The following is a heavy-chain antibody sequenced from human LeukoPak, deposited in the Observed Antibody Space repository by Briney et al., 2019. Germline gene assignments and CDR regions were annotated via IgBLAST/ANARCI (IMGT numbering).Heavy chain of an antibody. J-gene: IGHJ4*02. CDR2: MNQDGSDT. Sequence: GGSLRLSCAVSGFTLSSDWMHWVRQAPGKGLGWVSRMNQDGSDTSYADSVKGRFTISRDNAKNAVYLQMNSLRAEDSAVYYCATVFGYWGQGTLVTVSS. CDR1: GFTLSSDW. CDR3: ATVFGY. V-gene: IGHV3-74*01.